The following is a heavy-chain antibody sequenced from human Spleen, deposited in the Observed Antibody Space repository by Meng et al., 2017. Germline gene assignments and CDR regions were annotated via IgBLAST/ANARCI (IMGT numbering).Heavy chain of an antibody. CDR1: GFTFSSYS. CDR3: ARCVEMATIGYYYYGMDV. J-gene: IGHJ6*02. V-gene: IGHV3-21*01. Sequence: GGSLRLSCAASGFTFSSYSMNWVRQAPGKGLAWVSSISSSSSYIYYADSVKGRFTISRDNAKNSLYLQMNSLRAEDTAVYYCARCVEMATIGYYYYGMDVWGQGTTVTVSS. D-gene: IGHD5-24*01. CDR2: ISSSSSYI.